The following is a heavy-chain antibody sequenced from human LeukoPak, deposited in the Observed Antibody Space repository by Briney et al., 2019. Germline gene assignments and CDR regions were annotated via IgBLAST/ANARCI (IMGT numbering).Heavy chain of an antibody. V-gene: IGHV6-1*01. D-gene: IGHD1-26*01. CDR3: ARDPVGGSTIFDY. Sequence: QTLSLTCDISGDSVSSNSAAWNWIRQSPSRGLEWLGRTYYRSKWYYDYAVAVKSRISINPDTSKNQFSLQLSSVTPEDTAVYYCARDPVGGSTIFDYWGQGTLVTVSS. CDR1: GDSVSSNSAA. J-gene: IGHJ4*02. CDR2: TYYRSKWYY.